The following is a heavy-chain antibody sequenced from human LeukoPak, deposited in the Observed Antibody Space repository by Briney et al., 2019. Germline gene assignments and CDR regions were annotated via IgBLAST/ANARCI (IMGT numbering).Heavy chain of an antibody. CDR1: GYTFTNYG. CDR3: ARERGGVGFKGDY. Sequence: GASVKVSCKASGYTFTNYGISRVRQAPGQGPEWLGWISCYDGNTKYAQRLQGRVTWTTDTSTRIVYMELTSLRSDDTAVYYCARERGGVGFKGDYWGQGTLLTVSP. CDR2: ISCYDGNT. V-gene: IGHV1-18*01. J-gene: IGHJ4*02. D-gene: IGHD3-16*01.